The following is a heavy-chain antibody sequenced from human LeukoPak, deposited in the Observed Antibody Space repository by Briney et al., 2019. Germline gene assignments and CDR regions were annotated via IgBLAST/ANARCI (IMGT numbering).Heavy chain of an antibody. J-gene: IGHJ1*01. CDR3: TTARGSDLQYFQH. CDR2: ISSSSSYI. CDR1: GFTFSSYS. V-gene: IGHV3-21*01. D-gene: IGHD1-26*01. Sequence: GGSLRLSCAASGFTFSSYSMNWVRQAPGKGLEWVSSISSSSSYIYYADSVKGRFTISRDNAKNSLYLQMNSLRAEDTAVYYCTTARGSDLQYFQHWGQGTLVIVSS.